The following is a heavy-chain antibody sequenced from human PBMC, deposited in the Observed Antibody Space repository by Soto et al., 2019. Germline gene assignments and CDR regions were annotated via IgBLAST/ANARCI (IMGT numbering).Heavy chain of an antibody. V-gene: IGHV3-23*01. Sequence: PGGSLRLSCTASGFTFSSYAMSWVRQAPGKGLEWVSAISGGGGSTYYADSVKGRFTISRDNSKNTLYLQMNSLRAEDTAVYYCAKGAAAGFYYYYGMDVWGQGPRSPSP. D-gene: IGHD6-13*01. CDR3: AKGAAAGFYYYYGMDV. J-gene: IGHJ6*02. CDR2: ISGGGGST. CDR1: GFTFSSYA.